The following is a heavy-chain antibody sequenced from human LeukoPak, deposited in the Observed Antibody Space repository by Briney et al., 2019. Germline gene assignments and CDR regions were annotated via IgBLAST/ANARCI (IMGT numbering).Heavy chain of an antibody. CDR3: ARDGLAAGGSDTSDY. CDR2: IYHSGST. Sequence: SETLSLTCTVSGYSISSGYYWGWIRQPPGKGLEWIGSIYHSGSTYYNPSLKSRVTISVDTSKNQFSLKLSSVTAADTAVYYCARDGLAAGGSDTSDYWGQGTLVTVSS. V-gene: IGHV4-38-2*02. D-gene: IGHD6-13*01. J-gene: IGHJ4*02. CDR1: GYSISSGYY.